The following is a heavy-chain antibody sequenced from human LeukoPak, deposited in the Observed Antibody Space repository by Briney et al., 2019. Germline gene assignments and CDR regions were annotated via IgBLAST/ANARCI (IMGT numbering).Heavy chain of an antibody. J-gene: IGHJ4*02. CDR3: ARGPYSSGSSADY. V-gene: IGHV3-21*01. CDR2: ISSDSTYI. CDR1: GFTFSTNS. D-gene: IGHD6-19*01. Sequence: GGSLRLSCAASGFTFSTNSMNWFRQAPGKGLEWVSSISSDSTYIYYADSMKGRFTISRDNAKNSLYLQMNSLRAEDTAVYYCARGPYSSGSSADYWGQGTLVTVSS.